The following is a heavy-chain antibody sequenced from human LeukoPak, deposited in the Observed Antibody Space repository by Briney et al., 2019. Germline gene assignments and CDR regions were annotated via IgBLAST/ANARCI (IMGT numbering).Heavy chain of an antibody. CDR1: GFTFDDYA. J-gene: IGHJ3*02. Sequence: GGSLRLSCAASGFTFDDYAMHWVRQAPGKGLEWVSGISWNSGSIGYADSVKGRFTIFRDNAKNSLYLQMNSLRAEDTALYYCAKDHLYSSGWYAAFDIWGQGTMVTVSS. CDR3: AKDHLYSSGWYAAFDI. V-gene: IGHV3-9*01. D-gene: IGHD6-19*01. CDR2: ISWNSGSI.